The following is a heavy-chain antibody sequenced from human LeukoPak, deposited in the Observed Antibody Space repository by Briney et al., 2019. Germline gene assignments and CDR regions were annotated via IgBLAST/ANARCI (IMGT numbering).Heavy chain of an antibody. Sequence: SETLSLTCAVYGGSFSGYYWSWIRQPPGKGLEWIGEINHSGSTNYNPSLKGRVTISVDTSKNQFSLKLSSVTAADTAVYYCARLRNVLLWFGEFSRAFDIWGQGTMVTVSS. CDR3: ARLRNVLLWFGEFSRAFDI. CDR1: GGSFSGYY. V-gene: IGHV4-34*01. CDR2: INHSGST. D-gene: IGHD3-10*01. J-gene: IGHJ3*02.